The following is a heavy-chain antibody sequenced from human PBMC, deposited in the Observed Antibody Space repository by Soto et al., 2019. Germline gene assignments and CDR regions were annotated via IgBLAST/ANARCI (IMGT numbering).Heavy chain of an antibody. CDR2: VTHDGSLY. V-gene: IGHV3-30*18. CDR1: GFTFSSCA. CDR3: VKDRSDTWSFDY. Sequence: PGGSLRLSYVASGFTFSSCAMHWVRQVPGKGLEWLAVVTHDGSLYPYADSVKGRFSISRDNSRKTLYLQMNSLRPEDTAVYYCVKDRSDTWSFDYWGQGTLVTVSS. J-gene: IGHJ4*02. D-gene: IGHD2-8*02.